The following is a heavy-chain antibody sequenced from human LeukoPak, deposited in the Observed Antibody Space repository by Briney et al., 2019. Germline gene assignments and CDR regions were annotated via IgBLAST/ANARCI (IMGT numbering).Heavy chain of an antibody. D-gene: IGHD6-13*01. CDR2: IYTSGST. V-gene: IGHV4-61*02. J-gene: IGHJ4*02. CDR1: GGSISSGSYY. Sequence: SQTLSLTCTVSGGSISSGSYYWSWIRQPAGKGLEWIGRIYTSGSTNYNPSLKSRVTISVDTSKNQFSLKLSSVTAADTAVYYCARTISSWYSYFDYWGQGTLVTVSS. CDR3: ARTISSWYSYFDY.